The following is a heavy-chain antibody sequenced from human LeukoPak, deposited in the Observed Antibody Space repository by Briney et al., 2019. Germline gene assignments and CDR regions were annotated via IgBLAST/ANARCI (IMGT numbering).Heavy chain of an antibody. V-gene: IGHV1-2*02. CDR2: INPNSGGT. J-gene: IGHJ4*02. CDR3: ARRIAVAGSPVYYFDY. D-gene: IGHD6-19*01. CDR1: GYTFTGYY. Sequence: GASVKVSCKASGYTFTGYYMHWVRQAPGQGLEWMGCINPNSGGTNYAQKFQGRVTMTWDTSINTTFMELSRLRSDDTAVYYCARRIAVAGSPVYYFDYWGQGTLVTVSS.